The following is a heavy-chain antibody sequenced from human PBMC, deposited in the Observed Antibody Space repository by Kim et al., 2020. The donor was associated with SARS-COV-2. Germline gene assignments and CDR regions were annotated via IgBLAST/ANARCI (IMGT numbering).Heavy chain of an antibody. Sequence: CQGRVTITADKSTSTAYMELSSLRSEDTAVYYCARDKGRGYSYGPGGMDVWGQGTTVTVSS. V-gene: IGHV1-69*04. CDR3: ARDKGRGYSYGPGGMDV. D-gene: IGHD5-18*01. J-gene: IGHJ6*02.